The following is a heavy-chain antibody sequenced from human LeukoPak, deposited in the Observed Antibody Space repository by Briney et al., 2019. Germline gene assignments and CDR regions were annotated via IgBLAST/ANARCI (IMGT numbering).Heavy chain of an antibody. Sequence: PSETLSLTCTVSGGSISSSSYYWGWLRQPPGKGLEWIGSIYYSGSTYYNPSLKSRVTISVDTSKNQFSLKLSSVTAADTAVYYCARHDYDFWSGANWFDPWGQRTLVTVSS. D-gene: IGHD3-3*01. CDR2: IYYSGST. CDR1: GGSISSSSYY. J-gene: IGHJ5*02. V-gene: IGHV4-39*01. CDR3: ARHDYDFWSGANWFDP.